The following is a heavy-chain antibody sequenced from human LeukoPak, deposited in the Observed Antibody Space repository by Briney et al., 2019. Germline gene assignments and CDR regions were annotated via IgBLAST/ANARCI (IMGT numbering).Heavy chain of an antibody. V-gene: IGHV3-66*01. CDR2: IYSGDRT. CDR1: GFTVSSNY. J-gene: IGHJ3*02. Sequence: GGSLRLSCAASGFTVSSNYMSWVRQAPGKGLEWVSIIYSGDRTYHADSVKGRFTISRDNAKNSVYLQMNSLRAEDTAVYYCARGARVLLWFGELLDDAFDIWGQGTMVTVSS. D-gene: IGHD3-10*01. CDR3: ARGARVLLWFGELLDDAFDI.